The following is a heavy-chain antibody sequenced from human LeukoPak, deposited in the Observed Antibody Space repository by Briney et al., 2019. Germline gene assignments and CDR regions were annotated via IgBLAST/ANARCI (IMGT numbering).Heavy chain of an antibody. Sequence: GGSLRLSCAASGFTVSSHYMSWVRQAPGKGLEWVSVIYISGSTYYADSVKGRFTISRDNSKNTLYLQMNSLRAEDTAVYYCAKDRGSSGHSVGTYFDYWGQGTLVTVSS. CDR3: AKDRGSSGHSVGTYFDY. J-gene: IGHJ4*02. CDR2: IYISGST. V-gene: IGHV3-66*03. D-gene: IGHD3-22*01. CDR1: GFTVSSHY.